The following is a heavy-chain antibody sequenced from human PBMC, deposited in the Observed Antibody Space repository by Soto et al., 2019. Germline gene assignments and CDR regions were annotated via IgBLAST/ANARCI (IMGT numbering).Heavy chain of an antibody. Sequence: EVQLLESGGGLVQPGGSLRLSCAASGFTFSSYAMSWVRQAPGKGLEWVSAISGSGGSTYYADSVKGRFTISRDNSKNPLYLQMNSLRAEDTAVYYCAKDLTHGDSGYDGGVDYWGQGTLVTVSS. V-gene: IGHV3-23*01. CDR2: ISGSGGST. J-gene: IGHJ4*02. D-gene: IGHD5-12*01. CDR3: AKDLTHGDSGYDGGVDY. CDR1: GFTFSSYA.